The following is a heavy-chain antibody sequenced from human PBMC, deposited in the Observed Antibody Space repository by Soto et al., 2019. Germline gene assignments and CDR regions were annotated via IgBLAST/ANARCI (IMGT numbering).Heavy chain of an antibody. CDR1: GGSISRSLSY. CDR2: IYYSGTT. J-gene: IGHJ4*02. V-gene: IGHV4-39*01. Sequence: QLQLQESGPGLVKPSETLSLTCSVSGGSISRSLSYWGWIRQPPGKGLEWIGSIYYSGTTYYKPSLESRVTISLDTSKNQFSLKLTSVTAADTALYSFARNVSRHGDYLFDYWGQGTLVTVSS. D-gene: IGHD4-17*01. CDR3: ARNVSRHGDYLFDY.